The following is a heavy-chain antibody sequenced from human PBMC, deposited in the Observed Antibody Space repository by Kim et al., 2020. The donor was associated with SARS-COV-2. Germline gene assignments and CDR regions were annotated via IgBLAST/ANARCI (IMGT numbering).Heavy chain of an antibody. CDR2: STI. J-gene: IGHJ4*02. Sequence: STIYYADSVKGRFTISRDNAKNSLYLQMNSLRAEDTAVYYCARDQQLPDYWGQGTLVTVSS. V-gene: IGHV3-48*04. D-gene: IGHD6-13*01. CDR3: ARDQQLPDY.